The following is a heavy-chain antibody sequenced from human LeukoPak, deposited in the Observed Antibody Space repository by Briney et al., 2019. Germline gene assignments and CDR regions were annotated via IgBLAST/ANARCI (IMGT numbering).Heavy chain of an antibody. CDR2: IYYSGST. J-gene: IGHJ4*02. CDR1: GGSISSYY. Sequence: SETLSLTCTVSGGSISSYYWSWIRQPPGKGLEGIGYIYYSGSTNYNPSLKSRVTISVDTSKNQFSLKLSSVTAADTAVYYCARGGGYDFDYWGQGTLVTVSS. V-gene: IGHV4-59*01. D-gene: IGHD5-12*01. CDR3: ARGGGYDFDY.